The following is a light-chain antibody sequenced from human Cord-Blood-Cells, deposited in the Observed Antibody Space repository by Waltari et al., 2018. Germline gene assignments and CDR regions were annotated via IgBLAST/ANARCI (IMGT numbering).Light chain of an antibody. CDR3: SSYTSSSTLV. J-gene: IGLJ3*02. V-gene: IGLV2-14*01. CDR1: SSDVGGYNY. Sequence: QSALTQPASVYGSPGQSITISCTGTSSDVGGYNYVSWYQQHPGKAPKLMIYDVSHRPSGVSNRFSGSKSGNTASLTISGLQAEDEADYYCSSYTSSSTLVFGGGTKLTVL. CDR2: DVS.